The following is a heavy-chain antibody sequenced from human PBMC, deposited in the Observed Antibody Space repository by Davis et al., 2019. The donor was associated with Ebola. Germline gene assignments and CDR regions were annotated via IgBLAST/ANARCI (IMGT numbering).Heavy chain of an antibody. D-gene: IGHD2-2*01. CDR2: IYYSGST. Sequence: MPSETLSLTCTVSGGSISAYYWSWIRQPPGKGLEWIGDIYYSGSTNFNPTLKSRVTISVDTSKNQFSLKLSSVTAADTAVYYCARPSYPPKWGQGTLVTVSS. J-gene: IGHJ4*02. CDR1: GGSISAYY. V-gene: IGHV4-59*08. CDR3: ARPSYPPK.